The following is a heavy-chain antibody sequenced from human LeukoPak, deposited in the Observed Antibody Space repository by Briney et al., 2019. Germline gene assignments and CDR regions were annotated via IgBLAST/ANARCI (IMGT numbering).Heavy chain of an antibody. CDR3: ARETLINVDAFDV. D-gene: IGHD3-16*01. Sequence: GGSLRLSCAASGFTLSSYWMHWVRQAPGKGLVWVSRINSDGSSTGYADSVKGRFTISRDNAKNTLYLQMNSLRAEDTAVYYCARETLINVDAFDVWGQGTMVTVSS. J-gene: IGHJ3*01. CDR1: GFTLSSYW. CDR2: INSDGSST. V-gene: IGHV3-74*01.